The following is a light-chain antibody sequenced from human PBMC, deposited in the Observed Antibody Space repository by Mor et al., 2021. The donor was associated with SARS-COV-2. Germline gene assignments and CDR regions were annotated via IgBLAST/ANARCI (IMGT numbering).Light chain of an antibody. CDR3: GTWDSSHVI. CDR2: DND. V-gene: IGLV1-51*01. Sequence: YQQLPGTAPKLLIYDNDKRPSGIPDRFSGSKSGTSATLDITGLQTEDEADYYCGTWDSSHVIFGGGTK. J-gene: IGLJ2*01.